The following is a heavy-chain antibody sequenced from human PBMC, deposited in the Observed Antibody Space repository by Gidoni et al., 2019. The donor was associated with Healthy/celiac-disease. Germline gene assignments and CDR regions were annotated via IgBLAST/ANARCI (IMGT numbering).Heavy chain of an antibody. Sequence: QVQLQQWVAGLLKPSETLSLTCAVYGGSFSGYYWSWIRQPPGKGLEWIGEINHSGSTNYNPSLKSRVTISVDTSKNQFSLKLSSVTAADTAVYYCAYRYFDWLLYMDVWGKGTSVTGSS. CDR3: AYRYFDWLLYMDV. D-gene: IGHD3-9*01. J-gene: IGHJ6*03. V-gene: IGHV4-34*01. CDR1: GGSFSGYY. CDR2: INHSGST.